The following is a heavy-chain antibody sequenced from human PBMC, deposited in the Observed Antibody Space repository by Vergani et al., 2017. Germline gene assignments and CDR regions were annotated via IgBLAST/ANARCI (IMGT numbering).Heavy chain of an antibody. CDR1: GITFSSYA. J-gene: IGHJ4*02. D-gene: IGHD5-12*01. V-gene: IGHV3-23*04. Sequence: EVDLVESGGGLAQPGGSLRLSCEASGITFSSYAMSWVRQAPGKGLEWVSAISGSGGSTYYADSVKGRFTISRDNSKNTLHLQMNSLRADDTAVYYCTKGSRGYTGYFFDYWGQGTLATVSS. CDR3: TKGSRGYTGYFFDY. CDR2: ISGSGGST.